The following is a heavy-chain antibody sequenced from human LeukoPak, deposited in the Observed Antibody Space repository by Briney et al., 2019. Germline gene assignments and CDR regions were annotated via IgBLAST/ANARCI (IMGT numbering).Heavy chain of an antibody. Sequence: GGSLRLSCEASGFTFNNYWMSWVRQAPGKGLEWVANIRYDGSEKYYVDSVKGRFTISRVNARNSLYLQMNSLRAEDTAVYYCARDLATRQRTGLYDSWGQGALVTVSS. CDR1: GFTFNNYW. V-gene: IGHV3-7*01. CDR2: IRYDGSEK. D-gene: IGHD3-16*02. J-gene: IGHJ4*02. CDR3: ARDLATRQRTGLYDS.